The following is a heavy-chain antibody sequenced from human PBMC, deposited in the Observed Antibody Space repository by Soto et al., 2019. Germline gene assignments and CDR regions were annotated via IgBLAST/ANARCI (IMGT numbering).Heavy chain of an antibody. V-gene: IGHV3-72*01. CDR3: ARSGSSTSCYDY. CDR1: GFTFSDHY. Sequence: EVYLMESGGGLVQPGGSLRLSCAASGFTFSDHYIDWVRQAPGKGLEWVGRTRNKANSYTAEYAASVKGRFTISRDDSKNLLYLQMDSLKIDDTAVYFCARSGSSTSCYDYWGQGTLVTVSS. D-gene: IGHD2-2*01. J-gene: IGHJ4*02. CDR2: TRNKANSYTA.